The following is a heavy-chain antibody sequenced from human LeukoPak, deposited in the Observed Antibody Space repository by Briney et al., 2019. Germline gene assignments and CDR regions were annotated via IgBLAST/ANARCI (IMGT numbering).Heavy chain of an antibody. J-gene: IGHJ6*03. CDR1: GFTFDEYG. D-gene: IGHD2-21*01. CDR3: VRAAVIDFYYYYMDV. V-gene: IGHV3-20*04. Sequence: PGGSLRLSCAASGFTFDEYGMSWVRQAPGKGLEWVSGINWNGGSTGYADSVKGRFTIYRDNAQNSLYLQMNSLRAEDTALYYCVRAAVIDFYYYYMDVWGKGTTVTVSS. CDR2: INWNGGST.